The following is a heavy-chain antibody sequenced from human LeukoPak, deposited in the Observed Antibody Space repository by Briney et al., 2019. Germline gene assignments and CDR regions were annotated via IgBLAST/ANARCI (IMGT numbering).Heavy chain of an antibody. Sequence: GGSLRLSCAASGFTFSSYWMTWVRQAPGKGLEWVANMNLDGREKYYVDSVKGRFTISRDNAKNSLYLQMNSLTAEDTAVYYCARDNGFSSYSYWGQGALVTVSS. CDR1: GFTFSSYW. CDR3: ARDNGFSSYSY. V-gene: IGHV3-7*01. J-gene: IGHJ4*02. CDR2: MNLDGREK. D-gene: IGHD2-8*01.